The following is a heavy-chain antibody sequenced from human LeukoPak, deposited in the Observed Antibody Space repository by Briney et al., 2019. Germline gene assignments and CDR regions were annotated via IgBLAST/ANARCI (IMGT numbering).Heavy chain of an antibody. D-gene: IGHD4-17*01. CDR1: GGTFSSYA. CDR3: ARDGMEGYGDYGLNYFDY. CDR2: IIPIFGTA. Sequence: ASVKVSCKASGGTFSSYAISWVRQAPGQGLEWMGGIIPIFGTANYAQKFQGRVTITADESTSTAYMELGSLRSEDTAVYYCARDGMEGYGDYGLNYFDYWGQGTLVTVSS. V-gene: IGHV1-69*13. J-gene: IGHJ4*02.